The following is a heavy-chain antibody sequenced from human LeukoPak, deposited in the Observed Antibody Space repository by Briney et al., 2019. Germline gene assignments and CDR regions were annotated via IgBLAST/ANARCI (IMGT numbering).Heavy chain of an antibody. CDR3: ARDISGWYSGGYFRMDV. CDR2: ISSDESDK. J-gene: IGHJ6*02. CDR1: GFTSSNYA. Sequence: GGSLRLSCAASGFTSSNYAMHWVRQAPGKGLEWVAFISSDESDKYYADSVKGRFTISRDKSKNTLYLQMNSLRAEDTAVYYCARDISGWYSGGYFRMDVWGQGTTVTVSS. V-gene: IGHV3-30-3*01. D-gene: IGHD6-19*01.